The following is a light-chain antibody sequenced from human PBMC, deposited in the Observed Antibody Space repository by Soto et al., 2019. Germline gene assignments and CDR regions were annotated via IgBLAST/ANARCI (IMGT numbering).Light chain of an antibody. J-gene: IGLJ3*02. CDR1: TSNIGKNY. CDR2: KSN. V-gene: IGLV1-47*01. CDR3: AVWDGSLSAWV. Sequence: QSVLTQSPSASGTPGQRVTVSCSGSTSNIGKNYVYWYQQLPGTAPKLLIYKSNQRPSGVPDRFSGSKSGTSASLAISGLRSEDEADYYCAVWDGSLSAWVFGGGTKLTVL.